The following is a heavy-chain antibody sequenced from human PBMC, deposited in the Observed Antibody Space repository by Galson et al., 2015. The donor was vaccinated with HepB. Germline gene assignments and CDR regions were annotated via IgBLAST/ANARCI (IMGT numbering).Heavy chain of an antibody. V-gene: IGHV3-48*01. Sequence: SLRLSCAASGSIFSSYIMNGVRRAAGKGLGWVSYISSSSSTIYYADSVKGRFTISRDNAKNSLYLQMNSLRAEDTVVYYCARDADQWLVHRFNWFDPWGQGTLVTVSS. CDR1: GSIFSSYI. J-gene: IGHJ5*02. D-gene: IGHD6-19*01. CDR2: ISSSSSTI. CDR3: ARDADQWLVHRFNWFDP.